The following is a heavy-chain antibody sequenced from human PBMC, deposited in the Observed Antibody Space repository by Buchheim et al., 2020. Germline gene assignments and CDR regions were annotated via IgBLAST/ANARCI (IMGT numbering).Heavy chain of an antibody. CDR3: ARPRRSGWYNY. D-gene: IGHD6-19*01. J-gene: IGHJ4*02. V-gene: IGHV4-34*01. Sequence: QVQLQQWGAGLLKPSETLSLPCAVYGGSFSGYYWSWIRQPPGKGLEWIGEINHSGRTNYNPSLNSRVPISVTPSNTQFSLQLSSVTAADTAVYYCARPRRSGWYNYWGQGTL. CDR2: INHSGRT. CDR1: GGSFSGYY.